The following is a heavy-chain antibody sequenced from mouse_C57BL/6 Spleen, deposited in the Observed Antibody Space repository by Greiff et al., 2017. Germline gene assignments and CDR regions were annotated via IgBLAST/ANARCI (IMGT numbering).Heavy chain of an antibody. CDR1: GYSFTDYN. V-gene: IGHV1-39*01. CDR2: INPNYGTT. CDR3: AREDDYDYFDY. D-gene: IGHD2-4*01. J-gene: IGHJ2*01. Sequence: VQLKQSGPALVKPGASVKISCKASGYSFTDYNMNWVKQSNGKSLEWIGVINPNYGTTSYNQKFKGKATLTVDQSSSTAYMQLNSQTSEDSAVYDCAREDDYDYFDYWGQGTTLTVSS.